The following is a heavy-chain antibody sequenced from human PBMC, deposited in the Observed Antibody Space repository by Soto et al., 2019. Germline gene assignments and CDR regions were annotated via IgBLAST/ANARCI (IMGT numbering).Heavy chain of an antibody. CDR2: IKDDGSVQ. CDR1: GFTFSGYW. V-gene: IGHV3-7*03. D-gene: IGHD6-19*01. CDR3: ARAPYSNGWYRFDL. Sequence: QLVESGGGLVQPGGSLRLSCEASGFTFSGYWMSWVRQAPGKGLEWVADIKDDGSVQYYVDSVKGRFTISRDNAKKLLYLQMNGLRAEDTALYYCARAPYSNGWYRFDLWGQGTLVTVSS. J-gene: IGHJ4*02.